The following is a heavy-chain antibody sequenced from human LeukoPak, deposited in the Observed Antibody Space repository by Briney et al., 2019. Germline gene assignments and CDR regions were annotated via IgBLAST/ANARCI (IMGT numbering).Heavy chain of an antibody. CDR1: GGSISNYY. Sequence: SETLSLTCTVSGGSISNYYWNWIRQPPGKALEWLGYIYSSGSTKYSPSLKSRVTISVDTSKNQFPLKLSSVTAADTAVYYCARNDFWNGYWDGWNYWGQGTLVTVSS. CDR2: IYSSGST. D-gene: IGHD3-3*01. J-gene: IGHJ4*02. CDR3: ARNDFWNGYWDGWNY. V-gene: IGHV4-59*01.